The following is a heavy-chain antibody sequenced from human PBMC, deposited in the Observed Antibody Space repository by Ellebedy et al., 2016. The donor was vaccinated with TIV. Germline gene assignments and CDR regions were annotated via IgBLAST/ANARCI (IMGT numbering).Heavy chain of an antibody. CDR1: GFTFRSYS. J-gene: IGHJ3*02. CDR2: IISSSSTT. CDR3: ARGVDYGFDI. Sequence: GESLKISXADSGFTFRSYSMNWVRQAPGKGLEWVSHIISSSSTTQYADSVKGRFTISRDNSKNSLYLQMNSLRAEDTAVYYCARGVDYGFDIWGQGTMVTVSS. D-gene: IGHD2-15*01. V-gene: IGHV3-48*04.